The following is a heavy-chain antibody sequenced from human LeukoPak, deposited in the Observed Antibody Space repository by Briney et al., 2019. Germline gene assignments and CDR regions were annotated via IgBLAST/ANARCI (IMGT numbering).Heavy chain of an antibody. CDR1: GGTFSSYA. J-gene: IGHJ5*02. CDR2: IIPIFGTE. Sequence: GASVKVSCKASGGTFSSYAISWVRQAPGQGLEWMGGIIPIFGTENYAQKFQGRVTITTDESTSTAYMELSSLRSEDTAVYYCARASLRYSSSWGFDPWGQGTLVTVSS. V-gene: IGHV1-69*05. D-gene: IGHD6-13*01. CDR3: ARASLRYSSSWGFDP.